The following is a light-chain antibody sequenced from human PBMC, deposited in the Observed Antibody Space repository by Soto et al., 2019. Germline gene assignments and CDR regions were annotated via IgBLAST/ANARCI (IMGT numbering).Light chain of an antibody. V-gene: IGKV3-20*01. Sequence: EIVLTQSPGTLSLSPGERATLSCRASQSVSGSSYLAWYQQKPGQAPRLLIYGASSRATGIPDRFSGSGSGTDFTLTISRLEPEDFAVYYCQQYGRSLWTFGQGTKVEIK. CDR1: QSVSGSSY. J-gene: IGKJ1*01. CDR2: GAS. CDR3: QQYGRSLWT.